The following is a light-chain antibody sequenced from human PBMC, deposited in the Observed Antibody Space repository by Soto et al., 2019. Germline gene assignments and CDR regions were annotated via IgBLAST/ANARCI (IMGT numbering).Light chain of an antibody. V-gene: IGKV3-11*02. CDR1: QSVDSS. CDR2: DAS. Sequence: EILMTQSPATLSLSPGERATFSCRASQSVDSSLAWYQQKPGQAPRLLIFDASNRATGIPARFSGTGSGRDFTLTISGLEPEDFAVYYCQQRTRWPLTFGPGTKVDIK. J-gene: IGKJ2*01. CDR3: QQRTRWPLT.